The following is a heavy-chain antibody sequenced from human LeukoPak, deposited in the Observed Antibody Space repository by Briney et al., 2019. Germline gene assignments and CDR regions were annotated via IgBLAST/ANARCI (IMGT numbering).Heavy chain of an antibody. V-gene: IGHV4-59*02. CDR2: IYHTGST. D-gene: IGHD7-27*01. CDR1: GGSVSDYD. CDR3: ASRKLGNDY. J-gene: IGHJ4*02. Sequence: PSETLSLTCTISGGSVSDYDWSWIRQSPGKGLEWIAYIYHTGSTSYSPALKNRLTISSETSQNHFSLKFITLTAADTALDYCASRKLGNDYWGQGTLVTVSS.